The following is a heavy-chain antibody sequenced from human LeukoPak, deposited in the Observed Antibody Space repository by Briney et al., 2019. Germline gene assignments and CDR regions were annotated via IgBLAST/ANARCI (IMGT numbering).Heavy chain of an antibody. Sequence: SETLSLTCAVYGGSFSGYYWSWIRQPPGKGLVWIGEINHSGSTNYNPSLKSRVTISVDTSKNQFSLKLSSVTAADTAVYYCASPFSGGDYYYGMDVWGQGTTVTVSS. V-gene: IGHV4-34*01. CDR2: INHSGST. CDR3: ASPFSGGDYYYGMDV. J-gene: IGHJ6*02. D-gene: IGHD3-16*01. CDR1: GGSFSGYY.